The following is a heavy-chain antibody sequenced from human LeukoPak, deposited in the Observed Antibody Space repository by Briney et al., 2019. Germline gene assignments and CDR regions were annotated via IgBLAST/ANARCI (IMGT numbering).Heavy chain of an antibody. D-gene: IGHD1-7*01. J-gene: IGHJ5*02. Sequence: SVKVSCKASGGTFSSYAVSWVRQAPGQGLEWMGRIIPILGIANYAQKFQGRVTITADKSTSTAYMELSSLRSEDTAVYYCARDRITGTTENWFDPWGQGTLVTVSS. CDR2: IIPILGIA. V-gene: IGHV1-69*04. CDR3: ARDRITGTTENWFDP. CDR1: GGTFSSYA.